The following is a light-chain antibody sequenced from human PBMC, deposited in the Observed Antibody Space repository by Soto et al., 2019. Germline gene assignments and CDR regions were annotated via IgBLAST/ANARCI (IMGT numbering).Light chain of an antibody. CDR3: QQRSSWPLT. Sequence: EIVLTQSPGTLSLSPGERATLSCRASQSVSNNYLAWYQQNPGQAPRLLIYGASNRATGIPARFSGSGSGTDFTLTISSLEPEDFAVYYCQQRSSWPLTFGGGTKVDI. J-gene: IGKJ4*01. CDR1: QSVSNNY. CDR2: GAS. V-gene: IGKV3-11*01.